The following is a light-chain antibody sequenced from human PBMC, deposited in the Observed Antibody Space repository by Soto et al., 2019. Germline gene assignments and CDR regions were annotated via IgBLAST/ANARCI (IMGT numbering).Light chain of an antibody. CDR1: RGIKND. CDR3: LQDYNYPYT. CDR2: PSS. V-gene: IGKV1-6*01. J-gene: IGKJ2*01. Sequence: AIRMTQSPSSLSASVGDRVTITCRASRGIKNDLGWYQQRPGKAPKLLIYPSSTLQSGVPSRFSGSGSGTDFTLTISSLQPEDFATYYCLQDYNYPYTFGQGTKLEI.